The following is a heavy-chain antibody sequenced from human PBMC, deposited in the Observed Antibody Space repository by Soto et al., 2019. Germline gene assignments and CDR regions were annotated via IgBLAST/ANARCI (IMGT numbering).Heavy chain of an antibody. V-gene: IGHV3-48*01. CDR2: ISTSSSLI. CDR3: GKASERNSGLGF. CDR1: GFTFNSYS. D-gene: IGHD3-16*01. J-gene: IGHJ4*02. Sequence: GGSLRLSCAASGFTFNSYSMNWVRQAPGKGLEWVSYISTSSSLIYYADSVKGRFTISRDNAKNSLFLQMISLRAEDTAVYYCGKASERNSGLGFWGQGTLGTVSS.